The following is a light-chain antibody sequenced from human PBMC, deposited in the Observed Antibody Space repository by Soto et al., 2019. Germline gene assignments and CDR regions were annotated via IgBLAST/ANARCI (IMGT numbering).Light chain of an antibody. CDR2: AAS. CDR1: QSINDY. J-gene: IGKJ1*01. CDR3: QQSYSTLWT. V-gene: IGKV1-39*01. Sequence: DIQMTQSPSSPSASVGDRVNITCRASQSINDYLNWYQQKPGTAPRLLIYAASNLQSGVPSRFSGSGAGTDFTLTINSLQPEDFATYYCQQSYSTLWTFGPGTRVEIK.